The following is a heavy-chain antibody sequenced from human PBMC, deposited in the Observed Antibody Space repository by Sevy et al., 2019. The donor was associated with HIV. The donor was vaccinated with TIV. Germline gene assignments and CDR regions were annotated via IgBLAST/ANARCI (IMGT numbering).Heavy chain of an antibody. CDR3: ARGYDAGPLIY. V-gene: IGHV4-34*01. CDR2: INHSGST. D-gene: IGHD3-22*01. Sequence: SENLSLTCTVYGGSFSADYWTWIRQPPGKGLEWIGEINHSGSTNYNPSLKSRVTISLDTSKNQFSLRLTSVPAADTAVFYCARGYDAGPLIYWGHGTLVTVSS. J-gene: IGHJ4*01. CDR1: GGSFSADY.